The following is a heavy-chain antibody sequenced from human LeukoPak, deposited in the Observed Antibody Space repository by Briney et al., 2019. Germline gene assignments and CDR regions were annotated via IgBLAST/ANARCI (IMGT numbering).Heavy chain of an antibody. CDR2: IYHSGST. CDR1: GGSISSSNW. Sequence: SETLSLTCAVSGGSISSSNWWSWVRQPPGKGLEWIGEIYHSGSTYYSPSLKSRVTISLDTSKNQFSLKLSSVTAVDTAMYYCASDVLTTYYRYFDLWGRGTLVTVSS. CDR3: ASDVLTTYYRYFDL. J-gene: IGHJ2*01. D-gene: IGHD3-9*01. V-gene: IGHV4-4*02.